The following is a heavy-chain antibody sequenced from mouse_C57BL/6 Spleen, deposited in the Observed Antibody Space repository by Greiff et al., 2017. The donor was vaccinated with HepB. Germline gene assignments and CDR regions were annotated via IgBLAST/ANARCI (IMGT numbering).Heavy chain of an antibody. Sequence: QVQLQQPGAELVKPGASVKLSCKASGYTFTSYWMQWVKQRPGQGLEWIGEIDPSDSYTNYNQKFKGKATLTVDTSSSTAYMQLSSLTSEHSAVYYCATYGNFDYWGQGTTLTVSS. D-gene: IGHD2-1*01. V-gene: IGHV1-50*01. CDR3: ATYGNFDY. CDR1: GYTFTSYW. J-gene: IGHJ2*01. CDR2: IDPSDSYT.